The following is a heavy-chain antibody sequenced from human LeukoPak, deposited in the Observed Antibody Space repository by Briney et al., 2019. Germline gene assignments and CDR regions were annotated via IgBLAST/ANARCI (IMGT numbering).Heavy chain of an antibody. CDR2: ISGSGGST. D-gene: IGHD2-15*01. J-gene: IGHJ6*02. CDR1: GFTFSSYA. V-gene: IGHV3-23*01. Sequence: PGGPLRLSCAASGFTFSSYAMSWVRQAPGKGLEWVSAISGSGGSTYYADSVKGRFTISRDNSKNTLYLQTNSLRAEDTAVYYCAISAPPLLYGMDVWGQGTTVTVSS. CDR3: AISAPPLLYGMDV.